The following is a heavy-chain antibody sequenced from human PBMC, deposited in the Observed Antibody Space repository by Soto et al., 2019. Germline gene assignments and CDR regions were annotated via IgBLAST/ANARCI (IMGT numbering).Heavy chain of an antibody. Sequence: GGSLRLSFAASGFTFTNVAMTWFRQAPGRGLEGASTIADSGGSTNYADSVRAGFTISRTISRSSLYLQRNNLKANNRPVYNFAKLYWNPRYFDYWGQGARVTVSS. CDR2: IADSGGST. D-gene: IGHD1-1*01. CDR1: GFTFTNVA. CDR3: AKLYWNPRYFDY. V-gene: IGHV3-23*01. J-gene: IGHJ4*02.